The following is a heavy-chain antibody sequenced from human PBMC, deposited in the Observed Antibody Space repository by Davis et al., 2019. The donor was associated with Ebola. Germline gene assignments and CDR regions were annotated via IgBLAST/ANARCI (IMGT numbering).Heavy chain of an antibody. CDR3: ARSSRISVIVVAHPDLDY. V-gene: IGHV1-18*01. J-gene: IGHJ4*02. CDR1: GHTFTDFG. D-gene: IGHD2-15*01. Sequence: ASVKVSCKASGHTFTDFGFSWVRQAPGQGLEWMGWISPYNGNTNYAQRFQDRITMTTDTSASSAYMELRSLRSDDTAVYYCARSSRISVIVVAHPDLDYWGQGTLITVSS. CDR2: ISPYNGNT.